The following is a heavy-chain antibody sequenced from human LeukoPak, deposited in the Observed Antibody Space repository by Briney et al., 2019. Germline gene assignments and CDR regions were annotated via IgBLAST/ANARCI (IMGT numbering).Heavy chain of an antibody. Sequence: SETLSLTCAVYGGSFSGYYWSWIRQPPGKGLEWMGKINHSGSTNYNPSLRSRGTISVDTSKNQCSLKLSSVTAADTAVYYCARGRYYYGSGSYYSYYFDYWGQGTLVTVSS. CDR2: INHSGST. CDR3: ARGRYYYGSGSYYSYYFDY. CDR1: GGSFSGYY. D-gene: IGHD3-10*01. V-gene: IGHV4-34*01. J-gene: IGHJ4*02.